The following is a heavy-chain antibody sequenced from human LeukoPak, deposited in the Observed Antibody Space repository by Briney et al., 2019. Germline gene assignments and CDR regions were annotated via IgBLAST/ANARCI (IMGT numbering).Heavy chain of an antibody. CDR3: ARDLGQYYDTSDNWFDP. V-gene: IGHV3-74*01. CDR2: INSDGINT. J-gene: IGHJ5*02. CDR1: GFTFTTYS. Sequence: GGSLRLSCEASGFTFTTYSMNWVRQAPGKGLVWVSRINSDGINTSYADSVKGRFTISRDNAKNTLNLQMNSLRAEDTAVYYCARDLGQYYDTSDNWFDPWGQGTLVTVSS. D-gene: IGHD3-22*01.